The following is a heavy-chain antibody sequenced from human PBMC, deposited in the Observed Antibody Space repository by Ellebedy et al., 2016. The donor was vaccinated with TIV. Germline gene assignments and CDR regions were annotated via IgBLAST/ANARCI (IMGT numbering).Heavy chain of an antibody. CDR3: ARDRMYYYDSSGSYSYYGMDV. Sequence: SETLSLXXSVSGYSISSGYYWGWIRQPPGKGLEWIGNIYHSGSSYYNPSLKSRVTISLLTSKNQFSLKLTSVTAADTAVYYCARDRMYYYDSSGSYSYYGMDVWGQGTTVTVSS. V-gene: IGHV4-38-2*02. J-gene: IGHJ6*02. D-gene: IGHD3-22*01. CDR2: IYHSGSS. CDR1: GYSISSGYY.